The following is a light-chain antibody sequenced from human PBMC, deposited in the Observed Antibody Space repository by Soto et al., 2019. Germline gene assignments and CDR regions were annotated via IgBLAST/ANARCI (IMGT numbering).Light chain of an antibody. CDR1: QSVRNF. V-gene: IGKV3-11*01. CDR2: EAS. J-gene: IGKJ2*02. CDR3: QQRTNWPRGT. Sequence: EVVLTQSPATLTLSPGERATLSCRASQSVRNFLAWYQQKPGQAPRLLIYEASNRAAGIPARFSGSGSGTDFTLTISSQEPDDFGVYYCQQRTNWPRGTFGQGTNLEI.